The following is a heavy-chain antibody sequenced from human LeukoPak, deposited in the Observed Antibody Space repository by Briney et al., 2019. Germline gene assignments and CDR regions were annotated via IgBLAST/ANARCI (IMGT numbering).Heavy chain of an antibody. CDR1: GFTVSNYY. D-gene: IGHD1-1*01. Sequence: GGSLRLSCAASGFTVSNYYMSWVRQAPGKSLKWVSTIYTSGSRFYADSVKDRFNISRDTSRNALYLQMNGLRVEDTAVYYCVRGRSTGDYWGQGTLVTVSS. J-gene: IGHJ4*02. V-gene: IGHV3-66*01. CDR2: IYTSGSR. CDR3: VRGRSTGDY.